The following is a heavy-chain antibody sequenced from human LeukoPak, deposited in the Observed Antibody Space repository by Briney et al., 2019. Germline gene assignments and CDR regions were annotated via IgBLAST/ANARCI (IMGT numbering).Heavy chain of an antibody. V-gene: IGHV4-61*02. D-gene: IGHD3-22*01. CDR2: IYTSGST. J-gene: IGHJ5*02. Sequence: SETLSLTCTVSGGSISSGSYYWSWIRQPAGKGLEWIGRIYTSGSTNYNPSLKSRVTISVDTSKNQFSLKLSSVTAADTAVYYCTKSYYYDSSGYNWFDPWGQGTLVTVSS. CDR1: GGSISSGSYY. CDR3: TKSYYYDSSGYNWFDP.